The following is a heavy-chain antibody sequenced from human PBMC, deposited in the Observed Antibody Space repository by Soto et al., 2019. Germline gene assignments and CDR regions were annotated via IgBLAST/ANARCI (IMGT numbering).Heavy chain of an antibody. V-gene: IGHV1-18*01. Sequence: QVHLVQSGAEVKKPGVSVKVSCKGSGYAFTTYGITWVRQAPGQGLEWMGWISAHNGNTNYAQKLQGRVTVTRDTSTSTAYMELRSLRSDDTAVYYCARGRDGDYWGQGALVTVSS. CDR2: ISAHNGNT. J-gene: IGHJ4*02. D-gene: IGHD6-6*01. CDR1: GYAFTTYG. CDR3: ARGRDGDY.